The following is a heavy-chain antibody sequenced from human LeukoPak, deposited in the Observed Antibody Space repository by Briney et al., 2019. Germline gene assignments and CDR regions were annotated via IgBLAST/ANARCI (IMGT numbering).Heavy chain of an antibody. CDR3: ARIGFIAAAGTDSDY. Sequence: SETLSLTCTVSGGSISSSSYYWGWIRQPPGKGLEWIGSIYYSGSTYYNPSLKSRVTISVDTSKNQFSLKLSSVTAADTAVYYCARIGFIAAAGTDSDYWGQGTLVTVSS. CDR1: GGSISSSSYY. J-gene: IGHJ4*02. CDR2: IYYSGST. V-gene: IGHV4-39*07. D-gene: IGHD6-13*01.